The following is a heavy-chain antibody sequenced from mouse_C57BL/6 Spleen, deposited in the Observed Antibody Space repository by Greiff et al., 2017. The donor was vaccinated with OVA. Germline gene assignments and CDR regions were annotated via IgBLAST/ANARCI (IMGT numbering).Heavy chain of an antibody. J-gene: IGHJ3*01. D-gene: IGHD2-1*01. CDR3: ASRYYGMAWFAY. Sequence: EVQLVESGPGLVKPSQSLSLTCSVTGYSITSGYYWNWIRQFPGNKLEWMGYISYDGSNNYNPSLKNRISITRDTSKNQFFLKLNSVTTEDTATYYCASRYYGMAWFAYWGQGTLVTVSA. CDR1: GYSITSGYY. CDR2: ISYDGSN. V-gene: IGHV3-6*01.